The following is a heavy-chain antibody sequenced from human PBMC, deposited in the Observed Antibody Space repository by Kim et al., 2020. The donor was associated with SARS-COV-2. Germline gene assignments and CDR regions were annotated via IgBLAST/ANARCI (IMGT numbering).Heavy chain of an antibody. CDR3: AKGVREQQLVHPFDY. V-gene: IGHV3-23*01. D-gene: IGHD6-13*01. J-gene: IGHJ4*01. Sequence: GGSLRLSCAASGFTFSSYAMSWVRQAPGKGLEWVSAISGSGGSTYYADSVKGRFTISRDNSKNTLYLQMNSLRAEDTAVYYCAKGVREQQLVHPFDYWGQGTLVTVSS. CDR1: GFTFSSYA. CDR2: ISGSGGST.